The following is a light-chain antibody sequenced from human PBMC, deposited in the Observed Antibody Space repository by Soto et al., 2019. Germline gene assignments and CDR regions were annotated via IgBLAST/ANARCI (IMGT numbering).Light chain of an antibody. CDR1: QSVLYSSNNKNY. Sequence: DIVMTQSPDSLAVSLGERATINCKSSQSVLYSSNNKNYLAWYQQKPGQPPKLLIYWASTRESGVPDRFGGSGSVTDFTLTISSLQAEDVAVYYCQQYYSTPLLTFGGGTKVEIK. CDR3: QQYYSTPLLT. CDR2: WAS. J-gene: IGKJ4*01. V-gene: IGKV4-1*01.